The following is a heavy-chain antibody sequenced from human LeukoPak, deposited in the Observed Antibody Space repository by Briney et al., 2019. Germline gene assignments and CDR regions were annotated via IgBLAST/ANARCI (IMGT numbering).Heavy chain of an antibody. Sequence: SVKVSCKASGGTFSSYAISWVRQAPGQGLEWMGRIIPIPGIANYAQKFQGRVTITADKSTSTAYMELSSLRSEDTAVYYCASSHGSGSFYNFRFDYWGQGTLVTVSS. D-gene: IGHD3-10*01. J-gene: IGHJ4*02. V-gene: IGHV1-69*04. CDR1: GGTFSSYA. CDR3: ASSHGSGSFYNFRFDY. CDR2: IIPIPGIA.